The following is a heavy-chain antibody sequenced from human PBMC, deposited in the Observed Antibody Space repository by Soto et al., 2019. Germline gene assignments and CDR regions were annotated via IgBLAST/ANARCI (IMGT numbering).Heavy chain of an antibody. CDR3: ATDEGDSFNLNYNYMDV. V-gene: IGHV1-24*01. CDR1: GRTLSEIS. Sequence: QVQLVQSGAEVKKPGASVKVSCKVSGRTLSEISIHWVRHAPGRGPERMGGFDPEYGKTTYAQKFQGRFTMTEDTSTDTAYMELSSLRSDDTAVYYCATDEGDSFNLNYNYMDVWGKGTTVTVSS. J-gene: IGHJ6*03. D-gene: IGHD3-16*01. CDR2: FDPEYGKT.